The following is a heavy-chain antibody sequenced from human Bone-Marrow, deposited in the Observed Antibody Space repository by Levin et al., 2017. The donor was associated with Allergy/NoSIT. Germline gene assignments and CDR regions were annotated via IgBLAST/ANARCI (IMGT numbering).Heavy chain of an antibody. Sequence: RPSETLSLTCTVTGDSISRGDFYWTWVRQSPGKGLEWIAYIYHTGSAYYNPSLQSRLTISLDTSKNQYSLKLTSVTAADTAGYYCASHGGYGVGPGLDFWGQGTLVTISS. CDR3: ASHGGYGVGPGLDF. J-gene: IGHJ4*02. CDR1: GDSISRGDFY. D-gene: IGHD5-12*01. V-gene: IGHV4-30-4*01. CDR2: IYHTGSA.